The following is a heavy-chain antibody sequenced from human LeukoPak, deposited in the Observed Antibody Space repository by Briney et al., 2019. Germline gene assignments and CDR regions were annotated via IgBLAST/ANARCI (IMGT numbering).Heavy chain of an antibody. D-gene: IGHD2-15*01. V-gene: IGHV4-59*01. J-gene: IGHJ5*01. Sequence: PPETLSLTCTVSGGSITSYYWSWIRQPPGKGLEWIGYIYYTGSTNYNPSLKSRVTISVDTSKNQFSLKVSSVSAADTAVYYCARVVVAAGSNWFDSWGQGTLVTVSS. CDR1: GGSITSYY. CDR2: IYYTGST. CDR3: ARVVVAAGSNWFDS.